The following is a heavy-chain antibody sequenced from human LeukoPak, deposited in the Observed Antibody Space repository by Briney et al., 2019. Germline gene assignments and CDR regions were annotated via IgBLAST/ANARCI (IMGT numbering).Heavy chain of an antibody. J-gene: IGHJ4*02. V-gene: IGHV1-69*05. CDR2: IIPIFGTA. D-gene: IGHD1-26*01. CDR3: ASGGIEGATGYFDY. CDR1: GGTFSSYA. Sequence: SVKVSCKASGGTFSSYAISWVRQAPGQGLEWMGRIIPIFGTANYAQKFQGRVTITTDESTSTAYMELSSLRSEDTAVYYCASGGIEGATGYFDYWGQGTLVTVSS.